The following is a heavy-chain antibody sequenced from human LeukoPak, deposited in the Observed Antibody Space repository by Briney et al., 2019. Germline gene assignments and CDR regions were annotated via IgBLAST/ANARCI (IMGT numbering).Heavy chain of an antibody. Sequence: ASAKVSCKASGYTFTSYAMHWVRQAPGQRFEWMGWINAGNGNTRYSQKFQGRVTITRDTSASTASMELSSLRSEDTGVYYCARGDDYKYFDCWGQGTLVTVSS. J-gene: IGHJ4*02. CDR1: GYTFTSYA. CDR3: ARGDDYKYFDC. V-gene: IGHV1-3*01. D-gene: IGHD4/OR15-4a*01. CDR2: INAGNGNT.